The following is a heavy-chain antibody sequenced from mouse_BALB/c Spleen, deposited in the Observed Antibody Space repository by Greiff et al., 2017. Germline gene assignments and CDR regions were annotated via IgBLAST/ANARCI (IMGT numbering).Heavy chain of an antibody. D-gene: IGHD2-14*01. Sequence: EVHLVESGGGLVQPGGSLKLSCAASGFTFSSYGMSWVRQTPDKRLELVATINSNGGSTYYPDSVKGRFTISRDNAKNTLYLQMSSLKSEDTAMYYCARDGEVRRRFAYWGQGTLVTVSA. CDR2: INSNGGST. CDR3: ARDGEVRRRFAY. J-gene: IGHJ3*01. V-gene: IGHV5-6-3*01. CDR1: GFTFSSYG.